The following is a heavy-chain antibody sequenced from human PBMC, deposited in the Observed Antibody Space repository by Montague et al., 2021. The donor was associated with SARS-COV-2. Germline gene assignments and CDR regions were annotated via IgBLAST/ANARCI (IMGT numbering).Heavy chain of an antibody. D-gene: IGHD3-3*01. CDR2: INHSDST. J-gene: IGHJ5*02. Sequence: SETLSLTCAVYGGSLSGYYWSWIRQTPPPGMELIGEINHSDSTNYNPSLNSRLTISVDTSKKQFSLKLNSMTAADTAVYYCARGADYDFWSGFLRYKWFDPWGLGTPVTVSS. V-gene: IGHV4-34*01. CDR1: GGSLSGYY. CDR3: ARGADYDFWSGFLRYKWFDP.